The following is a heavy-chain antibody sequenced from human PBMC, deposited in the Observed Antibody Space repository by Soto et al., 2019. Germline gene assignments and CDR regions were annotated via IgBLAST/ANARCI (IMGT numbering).Heavy chain of an antibody. CDR2: INPSGST. CDR3: ARVYCSGGSCYSIDY. V-gene: IGHV1-46*03. Sequence: AAVKVACKAAGYPFTSHYMHGVRQAHGQGLEWMGIINPSGSTSYAQKFQGRVTMTRDTSTSTVYMELSSLRSEDTAVYYCARVYCSGGSCYSIDYWGQGTLVTVSS. J-gene: IGHJ4*02. D-gene: IGHD2-15*01. CDR1: GYPFTSHY.